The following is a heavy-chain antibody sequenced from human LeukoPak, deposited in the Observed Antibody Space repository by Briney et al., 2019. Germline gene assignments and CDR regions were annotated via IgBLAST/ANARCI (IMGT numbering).Heavy chain of an antibody. CDR1: GGTFSNYA. Sequence: SVKVSCKASGGTFSNYAISWVRQAPGQGLEWMGGSIPIFGTPNYAQKFQGRVTITADESTSTAYMELSSLRSEDTAVYYCARGRRDRGHNWFDPWGQGTLVTVSS. CDR2: SIPIFGTP. V-gene: IGHV1-69*13. CDR3: ARGRRDRGHNWFDP. J-gene: IGHJ5*02. D-gene: IGHD1-14*01.